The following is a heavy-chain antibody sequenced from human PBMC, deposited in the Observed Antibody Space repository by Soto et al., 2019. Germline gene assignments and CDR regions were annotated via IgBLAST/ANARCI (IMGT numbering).Heavy chain of an antibody. J-gene: IGHJ4*02. CDR2: INGRGGST. V-gene: IGHV3-23*01. D-gene: IGHD3-22*01. Sequence: EVHLLESGGGLAQPGGSLRLSCAVSGFPFSSYAMNWVRQSPGKGLEWVSVINGRGGSTYYADSVKGRFTISRDNSKNTVYLQMNSLRVADTAVYYCAKGENYYDRTCYSDYWGQGTPVTVPS. CDR3: AKGENYYDRTCYSDY. CDR1: GFPFSSYA.